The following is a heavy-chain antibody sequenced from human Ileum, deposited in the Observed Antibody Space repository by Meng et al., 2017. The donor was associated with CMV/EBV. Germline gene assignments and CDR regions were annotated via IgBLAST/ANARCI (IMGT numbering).Heavy chain of an antibody. CDR2: IGASGGTK. CDR3: AREEYAYSLGAFDI. CDR1: GFTFRNYA. Sequence: GGSLRLSCAASGFTFRNYAMTWVRQAPGKRLEWVSDIGASGGTKYYADSVKGRFAISRDNSRNSLYLQMNTLRTEDTALYFCAREEYAYSLGAFDIWGQGTLVTVSS. D-gene: IGHD3-16*01. V-gene: IGHV3-23*01. J-gene: IGHJ3*02.